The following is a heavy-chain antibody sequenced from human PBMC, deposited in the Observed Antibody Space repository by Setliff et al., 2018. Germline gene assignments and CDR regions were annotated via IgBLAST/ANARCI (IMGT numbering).Heavy chain of an antibody. CDR1: GFTLSDYF. J-gene: IGHJ5*02. CDR3: ARAGGTYCSNGVCHNWFDP. CDR2: INPNSGGT. Sequence: GASVKVSCKASGFTLSDYFIHWVRQAPGQGLEWMGWINPNSGGTNYAQRFQGRVTMTRDTSISTAYMELNRLTSDDAAMYYCARAGGTYCSNGVCHNWFDPWGQGTLVTVSS. D-gene: IGHD2-8*01. V-gene: IGHV1-2*02.